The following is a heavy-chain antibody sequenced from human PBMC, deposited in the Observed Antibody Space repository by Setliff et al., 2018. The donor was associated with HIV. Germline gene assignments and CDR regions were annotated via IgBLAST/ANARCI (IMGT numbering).Heavy chain of an antibody. CDR1: GDTFRNYA. J-gene: IGHJ4*02. D-gene: IGHD6-13*01. CDR2: IMALFQRT. CDR3: ARGRMAAAGMFIPRALDY. V-gene: IGHV1-69*05. Sequence: ASVKVSCKVSGDTFRNYAINWVRLAPGQGLEWMGEIMALFQRTQYAQKFQGRVTFTTDESTRTAYMELRSLRSDDTAIFYCARGRMAAAGMFIPRALDYWGQGTLVTVSS.